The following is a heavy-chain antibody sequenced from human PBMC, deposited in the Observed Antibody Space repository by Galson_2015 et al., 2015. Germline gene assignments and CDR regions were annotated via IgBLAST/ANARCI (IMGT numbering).Heavy chain of an antibody. J-gene: IGHJ4*02. Sequence: ATLSLTCAVSGSSNSSGYYWGWLRQPPGQGLEWIGSIYHSGGPYCNPSLKRRVTISVDTSRNQFSLKLSSVTAADTAVYYCARDLVYSGSGSYYLDSWGQGTLVTVSS. CDR3: ARDLVYSGSGSYYLDS. CDR1: GSSNSSGYY. CDR2: IYHSGGP. V-gene: IGHV4-38-2*02. D-gene: IGHD3-10*01.